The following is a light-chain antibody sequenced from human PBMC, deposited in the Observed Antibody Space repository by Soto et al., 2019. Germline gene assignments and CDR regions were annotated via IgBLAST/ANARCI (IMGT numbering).Light chain of an antibody. Sequence: QAVVTQETSLTVSPGGTVTLTCGSSTGAVTSGHYPYWFQQKPGQAPRTLIYDTSNKHSWTPARFSGSLLGGKAALTLSGAQPEDEAEYYCLLSYSGAHWVFGGGTKLTVL. J-gene: IGLJ3*02. CDR2: DTS. V-gene: IGLV7-46*01. CDR3: LLSYSGAHWV. CDR1: TGAVTSGHY.